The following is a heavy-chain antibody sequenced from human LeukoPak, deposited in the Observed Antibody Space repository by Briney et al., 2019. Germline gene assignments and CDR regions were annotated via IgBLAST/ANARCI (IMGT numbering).Heavy chain of an antibody. Sequence: SETLSLTCTVSGGSVSSYYWSWIRQPPGKGLEWIGYIFYSGSTNYNPSLKSRLIITVDTSKNQFSLKLNSVTAADTAVYYCAKYRPPRLWGQGTPVIVSS. J-gene: IGHJ4*01. V-gene: IGHV4-59*02. CDR1: GGSVSSYY. D-gene: IGHD2-2*01. CDR3: AKYRPPRL. CDR2: IFYSGST.